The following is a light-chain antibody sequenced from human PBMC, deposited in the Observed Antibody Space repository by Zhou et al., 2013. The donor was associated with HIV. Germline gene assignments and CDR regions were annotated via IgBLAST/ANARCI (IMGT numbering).Light chain of an antibody. J-gene: IGKJ1*01. Sequence: DIQMTQSPSSLSASVGDRVTITCRASQGIKNDLGWYQQEPGKAPKRLIYAASSLQSGVPSRFSGSGSGTEFTLTISRLEPEDFAVYSCQQYASSPRTFGQGTKVEIK. CDR1: QGIKND. CDR2: AAS. CDR3: QQYASSPRT. V-gene: IGKV1-17*01.